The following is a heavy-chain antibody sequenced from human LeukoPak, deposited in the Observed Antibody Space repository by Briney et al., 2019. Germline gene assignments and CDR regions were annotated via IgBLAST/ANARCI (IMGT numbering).Heavy chain of an antibody. CDR3: STVFWSGEPYNLDV. V-gene: IGHV1-69*13. CDR1: GGTFSSYA. D-gene: IGHD3-3*01. Sequence: SAKVSCKASGGTFSSYAISWVRQAPGQGLEWMGEIIPIFDTAKYAQKFQGRVPLTPDESTSTAYREMSSLRSEDTAVYYLSTVFWSGEPYNLDVGAKEPTVTVS. CDR2: IIPIFDTA. J-gene: IGHJ6*03.